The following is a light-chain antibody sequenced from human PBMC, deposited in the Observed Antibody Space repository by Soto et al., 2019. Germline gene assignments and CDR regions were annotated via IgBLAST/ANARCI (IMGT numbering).Light chain of an antibody. J-gene: IGLJ3*02. CDR3: CSYAGSSTWM. CDR1: SSDVGSYNL. CDR2: EVS. Sequence: QSALTQPASVSGSPGQSITISCTGASSDVGSYNLVPWYKQYPDKAPKIMIYEVSKRPSGVSNRFSGSKSGNTASLTITGLQAEDEADYYCCSYAGSSTWMFGGGTKLTVL. V-gene: IGLV2-23*02.